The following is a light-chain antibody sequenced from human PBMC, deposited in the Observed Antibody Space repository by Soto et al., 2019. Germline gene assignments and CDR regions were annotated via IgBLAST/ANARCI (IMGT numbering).Light chain of an antibody. V-gene: IGLV1-44*01. CDR3: AAWDDSLNVVV. Sequence: QPVLTQPPSASATPGQRVTISCSGSSSNIGSGTVNWYQHLPGTAPKLLIYSNSQRPSGVPDRFSGSKSGTSASLAISGLQSEDEADYYCAAWDDSLNVVVFGGGTKLTVL. CDR1: SSNIGSGT. CDR2: SNS. J-gene: IGLJ2*01.